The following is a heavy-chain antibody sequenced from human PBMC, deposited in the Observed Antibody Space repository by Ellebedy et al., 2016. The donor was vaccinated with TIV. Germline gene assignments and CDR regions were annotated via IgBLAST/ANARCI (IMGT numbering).Heavy chain of an antibody. CDR3: ARGGATPMVTKY. J-gene: IGHJ4*02. CDR2: INHAGRT. CDR1: GGSLSNHY. V-gene: IGHV4-34*01. D-gene: IGHD5-18*01. Sequence: MPSETLSLTCAVYGGSLSNHYWRWLRQPPARGLEWIGEINHAGRTNYSTSLKTRVTMSLDTSKNQFSLNLNSGTAADTAVYYCARGGATPMVTKYWGQGTLVTVSS.